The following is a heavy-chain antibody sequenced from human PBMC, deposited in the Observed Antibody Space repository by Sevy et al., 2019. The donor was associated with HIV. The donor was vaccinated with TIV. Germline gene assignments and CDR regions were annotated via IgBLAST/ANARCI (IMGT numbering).Heavy chain of an antibody. V-gene: IGHV3-30-3*01. D-gene: IGHD3-22*01. CDR2: ISYDGSNK. CDR1: AFTFSSYA. J-gene: IGHJ4*02. CDR3: ARGYYDSSGYYAY. Sequence: GGSLRLSCAASAFTFSSYATHWVRQAPGKGLEWVAVISYDGSNKYYADSVKGRFTISRDNSKNTLYLQMNSLRAEDTAVYYCARGYYDSSGYYAYWGQGTLVTVSS.